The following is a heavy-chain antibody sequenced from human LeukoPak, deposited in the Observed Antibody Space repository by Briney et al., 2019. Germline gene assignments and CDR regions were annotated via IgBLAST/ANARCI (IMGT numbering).Heavy chain of an antibody. V-gene: IGHV4-59*12. CDR3: ARDPIAVAGSDY. CDR2: IYYSGST. J-gene: IGHJ4*02. Sequence: PSETLSLTCTVSGGSISSYYWSWIRQPPGKGLEWIGYIYYSGSTDYNPSLKSRVTISVDTSKNQFSLKLSSVTAADTAVYYCARDPIAVAGSDYWGQGTLVTVSS. D-gene: IGHD6-19*01. CDR1: GGSISSYY.